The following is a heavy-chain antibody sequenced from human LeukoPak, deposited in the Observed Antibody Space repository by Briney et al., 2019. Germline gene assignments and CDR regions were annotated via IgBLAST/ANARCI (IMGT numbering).Heavy chain of an antibody. CDR3: AKDMSSSWFYYFDY. CDR1: GFTFDDYA. D-gene: IGHD6-13*01. CDR2: ISWNSGSI. Sequence: GGSLRLSCAASGFTFDDYAMHWVRQAPGKGLEWVSGISWNSGSIGYADSVKGRFTISRDNAKNSLYLQMNSLRAEDTALYYCAKDMSSSWFYYFDYWGQGTLVTVSS. V-gene: IGHV3-9*01. J-gene: IGHJ4*02.